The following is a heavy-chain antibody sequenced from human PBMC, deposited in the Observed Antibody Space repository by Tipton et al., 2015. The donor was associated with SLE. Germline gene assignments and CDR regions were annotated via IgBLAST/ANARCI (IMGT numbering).Heavy chain of an antibody. D-gene: IGHD3-16*01. CDR1: GGSFSGYS. J-gene: IGHJ6*03. CDR3: ARGVSGYFHYCYMDV. V-gene: IGHV4-34*01. Sequence: TLSLTCAVYGGSFSGYSWSWIRQSPGKGLEWIGEINHGGSTNYNPSLKSRVAISLDTLKNQFSLRLTSVTAADTAVYYCARGVSGYFHYCYMDVWGRGTTVTISS. CDR2: INHGGST.